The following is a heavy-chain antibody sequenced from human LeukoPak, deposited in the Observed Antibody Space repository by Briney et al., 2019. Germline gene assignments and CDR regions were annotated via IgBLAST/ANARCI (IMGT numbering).Heavy chain of an antibody. CDR2: IYYSGST. D-gene: IGHD6-6*01. CDR3: ASFPRFDSSSYPFDY. V-gene: IGHV4-39*01. Sequence: PSETLSLTCTVSGGSISSSSYYWGWIRQPPGKGLEWIGSIYYSGSTYYNPSLKSRVTISVDTSKNQFSLKLSSVTAADTAVYYCASFPRFDSSSYPFDYWGQGTLVTVSS. J-gene: IGHJ4*02. CDR1: GGSISSSSYY.